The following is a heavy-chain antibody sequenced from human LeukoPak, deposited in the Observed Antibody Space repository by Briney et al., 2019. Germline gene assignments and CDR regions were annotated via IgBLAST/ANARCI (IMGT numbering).Heavy chain of an antibody. Sequence: GGSLRLSCAASGFTFTSYWMGWVRQAPGNGPEWVANIKEDESEKNYVDSVKGRFTISRDNSKNTLYLQMNSLRAEDTAVYHCARVPGDYGGYFDYWGQGLLVTVSS. J-gene: IGHJ4*02. CDR3: ARVPGDYGGYFDY. D-gene: IGHD4-17*01. CDR1: GFTFTSYW. V-gene: IGHV3-7*03. CDR2: IKEDESEK.